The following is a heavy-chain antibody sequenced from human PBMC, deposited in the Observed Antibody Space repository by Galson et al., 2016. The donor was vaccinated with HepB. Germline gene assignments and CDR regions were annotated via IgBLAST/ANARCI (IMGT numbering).Heavy chain of an antibody. V-gene: IGHV6-1*01. CDR3: ARAARLYGVLRTHGLDA. CDR2: TYFTSRWHT. D-gene: IGHD2-8*01. J-gene: IGHJ6*02. Sequence: ISGDSVSSSYAAWNWIRQSPSRGLEWLGRTYFTSRWHTDHAESVKGRIDISPDTSKNQFSLLVNSVTPEDTAVYYCARAARLYGVLRTHGLDAWGQGTTVTVSS. CDR1: GDSVSSSYAA.